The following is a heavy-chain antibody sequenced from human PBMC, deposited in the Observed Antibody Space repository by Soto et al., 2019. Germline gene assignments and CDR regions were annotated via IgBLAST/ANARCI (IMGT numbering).Heavy chain of an antibody. D-gene: IGHD4-17*01. V-gene: IGHV4-59*08. CDR3: ARIMTTVTED. Sequence: SETLSLTCSVSGASISSYYWSWIRQPPGRGLEWIGYIYYSGSTHYNPSLKSRVTISVDTSKNQFSLKLISVTAADTAVYYCARIMTTVTEDWGQGTLVTVSS. CDR2: IYYSGST. J-gene: IGHJ4*02. CDR1: GASISSYY.